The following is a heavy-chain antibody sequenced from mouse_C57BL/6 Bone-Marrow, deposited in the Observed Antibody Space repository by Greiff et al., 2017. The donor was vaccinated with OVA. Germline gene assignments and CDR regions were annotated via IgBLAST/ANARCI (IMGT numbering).Heavy chain of an antibody. J-gene: IGHJ4*01. CDR2: IDPSDSYT. CDR1: GYTFTSYW. Sequence: QVQLQQSGAELVMPGASVKLSCKASGYTFTSYWMHWVKQRPGQGLEWIGEIDPSDSYTNYNQKFKGKSTLTEDKSSSTAYMQLSSLTSEDSAVYYCATLGVVERTYYAMDYWGQGTSVTVSS. V-gene: IGHV1-69*01. D-gene: IGHD1-1*01. CDR3: ATLGVVERTYYAMDY.